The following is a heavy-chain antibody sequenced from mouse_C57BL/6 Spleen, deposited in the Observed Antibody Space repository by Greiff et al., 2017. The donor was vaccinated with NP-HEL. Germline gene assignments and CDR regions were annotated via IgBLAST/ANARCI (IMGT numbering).Heavy chain of an antibody. V-gene: IGHV1-64*01. Sequence: QVQLQQPGAELVKPGASVKLSCKASGYTFTSYWMHWVKQRPGQGLEWIGMIHPNSGSTNYNEKFKSKATLTVDKSSSTAYMQLSSLTSEDSAVYYCARSGIYYGNYPDYWGQGTTLTVSS. CDR3: ARSGIYYGNYPDY. CDR1: GYTFTSYW. CDR2: IHPNSGST. J-gene: IGHJ2*01. D-gene: IGHD2-1*01.